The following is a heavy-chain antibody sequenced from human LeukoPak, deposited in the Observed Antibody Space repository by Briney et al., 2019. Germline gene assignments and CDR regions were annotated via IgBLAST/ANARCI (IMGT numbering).Heavy chain of an antibody. J-gene: IGHJ3*02. Sequence: GESLKISCKGSGYXFTSYWICWLRQMPGKGLEWMGSINSGDSNTRYSPTFQGQVTVSADKSINTAYLQWGSLKASDTAIYFCARRLYYGVDVFDIWGQGTMVTVSS. D-gene: IGHD3-10*01. CDR3: ARRLYYGVDVFDI. V-gene: IGHV5-51*01. CDR2: INSGDSNT. CDR1: GYXFTSYW.